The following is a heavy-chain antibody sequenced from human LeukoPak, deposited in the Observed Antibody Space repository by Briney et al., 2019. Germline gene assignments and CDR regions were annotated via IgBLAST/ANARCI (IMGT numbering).Heavy chain of an antibody. J-gene: IGHJ4*02. D-gene: IGHD6-25*01. CDR1: GFTFSSYA. Sequence: GGSLRLACAASGFTFSSYAMHWVRQAPGKGLEYVSAISSNGGSTYYANSVKGRFTISRDNSKNTLFLQMGSLRAEDVAVYYCARGGSIAARPIDYWGQGTLVTVSS. CDR3: ARGGSIAARPIDY. CDR2: ISSNGGST. V-gene: IGHV3-64*01.